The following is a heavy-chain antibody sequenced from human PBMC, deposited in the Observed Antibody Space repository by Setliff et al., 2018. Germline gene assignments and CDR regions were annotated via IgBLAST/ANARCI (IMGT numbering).Heavy chain of an antibody. CDR3: ARGMGEEGWSFDI. Sequence: PGGSLRLSCAASGFTFSSHWMHWVRQAPGKGLVWVARINSDGSSTSYADSVKGRFTIARDNAKNPLYLQMNSLRAEDTAVYYCARGMGEEGWSFDIWGQGTMVTVSS. CDR1: GFTFSSHW. J-gene: IGHJ3*02. CDR2: INSDGSST. D-gene: IGHD3-16*01. V-gene: IGHV3-74*01.